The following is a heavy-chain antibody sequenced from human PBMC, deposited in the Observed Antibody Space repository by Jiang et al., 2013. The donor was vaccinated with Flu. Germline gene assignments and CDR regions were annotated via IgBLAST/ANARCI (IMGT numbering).Heavy chain of an antibody. CDR3: ARAMTTRVWYFDL. Sequence: VQLLESGGGVVQPGRSLRLSCAASGFTFSSYAMHWVRQAPGRGLEWVAVTSYDGTTKYYTDSVQGRFTISRNNSKKTLYLQMNSLRPEDTAVYYCARAMTTRVWYFDLWGLAP. D-gene: IGHD4-11*01. V-gene: IGHV3-30-3*01. CDR2: TSYDGTTK. CDR1: GFTFSSYA. J-gene: IGHJ2*01.